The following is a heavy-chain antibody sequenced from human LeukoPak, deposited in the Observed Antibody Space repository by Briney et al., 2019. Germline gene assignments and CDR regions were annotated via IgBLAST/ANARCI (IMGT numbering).Heavy chain of an antibody. CDR3: VRGITMFQR. CDR1: GFTFDEYG. CDR2: ISLNGGST. V-gene: IGHV3-20*04. D-gene: IGHD3-10*01. J-gene: IGHJ1*01. Sequence: PGGSLRLSCEASGFTFDEYGMSWVRQAPGKGLKWVSGISLNGGSTGYADSVKGRFTISGDNAKNSLYLQMNSLRAEDTALYYCVRGITMFQRWGRGTLVTVSS.